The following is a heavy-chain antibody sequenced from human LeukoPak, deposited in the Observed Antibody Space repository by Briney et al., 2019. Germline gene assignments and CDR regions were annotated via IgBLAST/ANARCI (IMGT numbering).Heavy chain of an antibody. V-gene: IGHV1-69*05. CDR2: IIPIFGTA. CDR3: ARAHTGGYSYGNFDY. CDR1: GGTFSSYA. Sequence: SVKVSCKASGGTFSSYAISWVRQAPGQGLEWMGGIIPIFGTANYAQKFQGRVTITTDESTSTAYMELSSLRSEDSAVYYCARAHTGGYSYGNFDYWGQGTLVTVSS. D-gene: IGHD5-18*01. J-gene: IGHJ4*02.